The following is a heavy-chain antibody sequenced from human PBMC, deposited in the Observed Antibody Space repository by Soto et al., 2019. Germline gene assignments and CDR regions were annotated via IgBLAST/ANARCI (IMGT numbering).Heavy chain of an antibody. D-gene: IGHD1-7*01. V-gene: IGHV1-69*01. CDR2: IIPIFGTA. CDR3: ARAPTNWNYHYYYYGMDV. CDR1: GGTFSSYA. J-gene: IGHJ6*02. Sequence: QVQLVQSGAEVKKPGSSVKVSCKASGGTFSSYAISWVRQAPGQGLEWMGGIIPIFGTANYAQKFQGRVTITAYESTSTAYMELSSLRSEDTAVYYCARAPTNWNYHYYYYGMDVWGQGTTVTVSS.